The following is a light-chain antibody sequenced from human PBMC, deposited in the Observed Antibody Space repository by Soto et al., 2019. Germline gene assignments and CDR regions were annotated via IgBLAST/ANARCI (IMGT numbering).Light chain of an antibody. CDR1: NSNIGAGYD. CDR3: QSYDSSLSGNVV. V-gene: IGLV1-40*01. J-gene: IGLJ2*01. CDR2: GNS. Sequence: QSVLTQPPSVSGAPGQRVTISCTGSNSNIGAGYDVHWYQQLPGTAPKLLIYGNSNRPSGVPDRFSGSKSGTSASLAITGLQAEDEADYYCQSYDSSLSGNVVFGGGTQLTVL.